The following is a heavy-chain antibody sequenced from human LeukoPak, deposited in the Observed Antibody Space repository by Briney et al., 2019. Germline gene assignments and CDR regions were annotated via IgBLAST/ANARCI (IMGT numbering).Heavy chain of an antibody. V-gene: IGHV4-34*01. CDR2: INHSGST. D-gene: IGHD4-17*01. CDR1: GGSFSGYY. CDR3: ASLDYGDYSDY. J-gene: IGHJ4*02. Sequence: SETLSLTCAVYGGSFSGYYWSWIRQPPGKGLEWIGEINHSGSTNYNPSLKSRVTISVDTSKNQLSLKLSSVTAADTAVYYCASLDYGDYSDYWGQGTLVTVSS.